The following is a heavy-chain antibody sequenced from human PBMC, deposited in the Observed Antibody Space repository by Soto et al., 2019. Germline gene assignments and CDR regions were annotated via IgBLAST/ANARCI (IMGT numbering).Heavy chain of an antibody. CDR3: ARQRVPYYDILTGYYNYYYGMDV. V-gene: IGHV5-51*01. CDR1: GYSFTSYW. D-gene: IGHD3-9*01. J-gene: IGHJ6*02. CDR2: IYPGDSDT. Sequence: PGESLKISCKGSGYSFTSYWIGWVRQMPGKGLEWMGIIYPGDSDTRYSPSFQGQVTISADKSISTAYLQWSSLKASDTAMYYCARQRVPYYDILTGYYNYYYGMDVWGQGTTVTVSS.